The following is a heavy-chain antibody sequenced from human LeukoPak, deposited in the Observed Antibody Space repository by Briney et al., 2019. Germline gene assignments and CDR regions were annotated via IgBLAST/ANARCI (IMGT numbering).Heavy chain of an antibody. D-gene: IGHD6-25*01. CDR2: INSKSGGT. V-gene: IGHV1-2*02. Sequence: ASVKVSCKASGYTFADYFMHWVRQAPGQDLEWMGWINSKSGGTTYAQKFQGRVTMTRDTSISTAYLEVNNLQSDDTAVYYCARPSGVPAAFHIWGQGTMVTVSS. J-gene: IGHJ3*02. CDR1: GYTFADYF. CDR3: ARPSGVPAAFHI.